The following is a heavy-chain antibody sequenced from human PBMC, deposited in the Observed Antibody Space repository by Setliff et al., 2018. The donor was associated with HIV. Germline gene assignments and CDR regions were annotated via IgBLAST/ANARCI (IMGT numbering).Heavy chain of an antibody. Sequence: AASVKVSCKASGYTFIGDYMHWVRQAPGQGLEWMGWINPNSGGTNFAQKFQGRVTMTRDASISTAYMELSRLRSDDTAVYYCARGGLATGAFDIWGQGTMVTVS. CDR1: GYTFIGDY. D-gene: IGHD5-12*01. J-gene: IGHJ3*02. CDR2: INPNSGGT. V-gene: IGHV1-2*02. CDR3: ARGGLATGAFDI.